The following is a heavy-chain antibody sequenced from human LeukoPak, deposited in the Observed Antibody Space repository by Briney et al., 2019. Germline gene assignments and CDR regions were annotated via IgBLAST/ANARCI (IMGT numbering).Heavy chain of an antibody. J-gene: IGHJ4*01. CDR3: ARGDTGIVSAGIIAY. D-gene: IGHD5-18*01. V-gene: IGHV3-74*01. CDR2: INSEGSST. Sequence: PGGSLRLSCAASGFTFSRYWMHWVRQAPGKGLVWVSRINSEGSSTNYADSVKGRFTISRDNARNTMSLQMNGLRGEDTAVYYCARGDTGIVSAGIIAYWGHGTLVTVSS. CDR1: GFTFSRYW.